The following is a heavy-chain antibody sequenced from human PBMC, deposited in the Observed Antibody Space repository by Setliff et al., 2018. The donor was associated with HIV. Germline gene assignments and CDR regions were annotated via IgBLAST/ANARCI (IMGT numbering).Heavy chain of an antibody. J-gene: IGHJ6*03. V-gene: IGHV4-59*08. Sequence: LSLTCTVSGGSISSYYWSWIRQPPGKGLEWIGYIYYSGSTYYNPSLKSRVTISVDTSKNQFSLNLSSVTAADTAVYYCARHGAFYYYYYMDVWGKGTTVTVSS. CDR2: IYYSGST. CDR1: GGSISSYY. CDR3: ARHGAFYYYYYMDV.